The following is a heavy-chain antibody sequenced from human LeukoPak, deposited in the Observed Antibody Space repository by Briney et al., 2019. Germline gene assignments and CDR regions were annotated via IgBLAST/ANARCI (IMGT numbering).Heavy chain of an antibody. V-gene: IGHV3-23*01. D-gene: IGHD4-23*01. Sequence: PGGSLRLSCAASGFTFSSYAMSWVRQAPGKGLEWVSAISGSGGSTYYADSVKGRFTISGDNSKNTVYLQMNSLRVEDTAVYYCARLVTGTTVINSGWFDPWGQGTLVTVSS. J-gene: IGHJ5*02. CDR3: ARLVTGTTVINSGWFDP. CDR1: GFTFSSYA. CDR2: ISGSGGST.